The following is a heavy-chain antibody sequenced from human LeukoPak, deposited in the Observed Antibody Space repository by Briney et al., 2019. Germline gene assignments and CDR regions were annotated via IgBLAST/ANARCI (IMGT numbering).Heavy chain of an antibody. J-gene: IGHJ4*02. CDR3: ARFSRSAGPDY. CDR2: INHSGST. V-gene: IGHV4-34*01. CDR1: GGSFSGYY. Sequence: PSETLSLTSAVYGGSFSGYYWSWTRQPPGKGLEWIGEINHSGSTNYNPSLKSRVTISVDTSKNQFSLKLSSVTAADTAVYYCARFSRSAGPDYWGQGTLVTVSS. D-gene: IGHD2-15*01.